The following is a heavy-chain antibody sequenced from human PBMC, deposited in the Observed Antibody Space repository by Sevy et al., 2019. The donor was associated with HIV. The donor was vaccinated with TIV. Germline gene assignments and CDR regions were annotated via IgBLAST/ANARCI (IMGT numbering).Heavy chain of an antibody. CDR3: AKRNDFAI. CDR2: VYYIGGT. J-gene: IGHJ3*02. Sequence: SETLSLTCTVSGGSISDHWNWIRQPPGKGLEWIGYVYYIGGTNYNPSLKNRVTISVDRTKNQFSLKLTSVTAADTAVYYYAKRNDFAIWGQGTMVTVSS. CDR1: GGSISDH. V-gene: IGHV4-59*08.